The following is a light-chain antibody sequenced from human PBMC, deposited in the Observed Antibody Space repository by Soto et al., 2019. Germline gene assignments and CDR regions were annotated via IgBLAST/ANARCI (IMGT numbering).Light chain of an antibody. CDR2: GAS. Sequence: EIVMTQSPATLSVSPGERATLSCRASQSFSSNLAWYQQKPGQAPRLLIYGASTRATGIPARFSGSGSGTEFTLTISSLQSEDFAVYYCQQYNSWPTFGQGTKVDIK. CDR3: QQYNSWPT. CDR1: QSFSSN. J-gene: IGKJ1*01. V-gene: IGKV3-15*01.